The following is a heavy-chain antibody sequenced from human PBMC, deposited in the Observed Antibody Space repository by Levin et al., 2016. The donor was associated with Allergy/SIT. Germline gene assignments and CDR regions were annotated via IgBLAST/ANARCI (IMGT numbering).Heavy chain of an antibody. J-gene: IGHJ4*02. D-gene: IGHD1-7*01. Sequence: SETLSLTCTVSGASISTYYWTWIRQPPGKGLEWIGYIYYSGSTTYNPSLKSRVSMSIDTSKNLFSLTLTSVTAADTAVYYCARGNGDSKGTNFDYWGQGTLVTVSS. CDR3: ARGNGDSKGTNFDY. V-gene: IGHV4-59*01. CDR1: GASISTYY. CDR2: IYYSGST.